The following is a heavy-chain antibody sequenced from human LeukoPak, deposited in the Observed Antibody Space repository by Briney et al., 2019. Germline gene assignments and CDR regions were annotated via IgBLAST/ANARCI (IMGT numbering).Heavy chain of an antibody. CDR3: ATPVMTYYYDSSG. V-gene: IGHV3-30*02. CDR2: IRYDGSNK. CDR1: GFTFSSYA. D-gene: IGHD3-22*01. J-gene: IGHJ4*02. Sequence: PGGSLRLSCAASGFTFSSYAMSWVRQAPGKGLEWVAFIRYDGSNKYYADSVKGRFTISRDNSKNTLYLQMNSLRAEDTAVYYCATPVMTYYYDSSGWGQGTLVTVSS.